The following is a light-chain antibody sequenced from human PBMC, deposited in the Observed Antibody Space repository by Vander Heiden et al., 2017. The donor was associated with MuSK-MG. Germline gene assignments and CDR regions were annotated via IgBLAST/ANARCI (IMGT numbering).Light chain of an antibody. J-gene: IGLJ3*02. CDR1: SRDVGGYNY. V-gene: IGLV2-14*01. CDR3: SSDTSSSSLL. Sequence: QSALTQPASVPWSPEQSITISCTGTSRDVGGYNYVSWYHPPPANPPNLMIYDVNNRPAGVAARFSGSKSGNTASLTISVREEDVDAEYYCSSDTSSSSLLFGGGTKRTVL. CDR2: DVN.